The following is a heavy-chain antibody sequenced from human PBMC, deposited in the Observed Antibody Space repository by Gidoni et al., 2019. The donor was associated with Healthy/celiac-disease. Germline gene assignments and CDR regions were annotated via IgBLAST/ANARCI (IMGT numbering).Heavy chain of an antibody. D-gene: IGHD5-12*01. CDR1: GGSISSSSYY. Sequence: QLQLQVSGPGLVKPSATLSLTCTVSGGSISSSSYYWGWIRQPPGKGLEWIGSIYYSGSTYYNPSLKSRVTISVDTSKNQFSLKLSSVTAADTAVYYCARQRRMATMGFDYWGQGTLVTVSS. CDR2: IYYSGST. CDR3: ARQRRMATMGFDY. J-gene: IGHJ4*02. V-gene: IGHV4-39*01.